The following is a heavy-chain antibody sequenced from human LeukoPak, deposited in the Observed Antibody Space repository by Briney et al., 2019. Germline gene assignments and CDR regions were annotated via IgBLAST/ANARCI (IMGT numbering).Heavy chain of an antibody. J-gene: IGHJ4*02. D-gene: IGHD3-10*01. V-gene: IGHV3-7*01. Sequence: GGSLRLSCEASAFTFSSYWMSWVRQAPGKGLEWVANMKEDGGEINYVDSVKGRLTISRDNAKNSLYLQMNSLRAEDTAVYYCARDSLEVRGRDYFDYWGQGTLVTVSS. CDR1: AFTFSSYW. CDR3: ARDSLEVRGRDYFDY. CDR2: MKEDGGEI.